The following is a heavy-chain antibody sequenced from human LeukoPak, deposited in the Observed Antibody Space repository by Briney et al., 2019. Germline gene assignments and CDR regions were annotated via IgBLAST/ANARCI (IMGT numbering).Heavy chain of an antibody. CDR3: ARQHDFWSGYYQDY. D-gene: IGHD3-3*01. CDR1: GGSFSGYY. V-gene: IGHV4-34*01. J-gene: IGHJ4*02. CDR2: IYYSGST. Sequence: SETLSLTCAVYGGSFSGYYWSWIRQPPGKGLEWIGSIYYSGSTYYNPSLKSRVTISVDTSKNQFSLKLSSVTAADTAVYYCARQHDFWSGYYQDYWGQGTLVTVSS.